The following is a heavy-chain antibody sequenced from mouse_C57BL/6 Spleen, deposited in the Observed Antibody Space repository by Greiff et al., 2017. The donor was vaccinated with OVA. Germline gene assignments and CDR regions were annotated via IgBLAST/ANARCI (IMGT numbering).Heavy chain of an antibody. D-gene: IGHD5-5*01. CDR3: ARELPYYFDY. Sequence: EVKLMESGGGLVKPGGSLKLSCAASGFTFSSYAMSWVRQTPEKRLEWVATISDGGSYTYYPDNVKGRFTISRDNAKNNLYLQMSHLKSEDTAMYYCARELPYYFDYWGQGTTLTVSS. J-gene: IGHJ2*01. CDR1: GFTFSSYA. CDR2: ISDGGSYT. V-gene: IGHV5-4*01.